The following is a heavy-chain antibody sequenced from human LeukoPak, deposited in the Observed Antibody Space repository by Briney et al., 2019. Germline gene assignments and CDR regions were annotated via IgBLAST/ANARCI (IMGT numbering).Heavy chain of an antibody. CDR3: ARVRRPTMIVVVYDAFDI. CDR1: GYTFTSYG. Sequence: ASVKVSCMASGYTFTSYGISWVRQAPGQGLEWMGWVSAYNGNTNYARKLQGRVTMTTDTSTSTAYMELRSLRSDDTAVYYCARVRRPTMIVVVYDAFDIWGQGTMVTVSS. V-gene: IGHV1-18*01. J-gene: IGHJ3*02. D-gene: IGHD3-22*01. CDR2: VSAYNGNT.